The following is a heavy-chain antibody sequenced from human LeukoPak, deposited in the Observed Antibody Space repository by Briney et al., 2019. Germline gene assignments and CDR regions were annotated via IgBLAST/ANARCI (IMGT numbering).Heavy chain of an antibody. V-gene: IGHV3-30*03. J-gene: IGHJ4*02. Sequence: GGSLRLSCAASGFTFSSYWMSWVRQAPGKGLEWVAVISYDGSNKYYADSVKGRFTISRDNSKNTLYLQMNSLRAEDTAVYYCARDGGDHYFDYWGQGTLVTVSS. CDR1: GFTFSSYW. CDR2: ISYDGSNK. D-gene: IGHD4-17*01. CDR3: ARDGGDHYFDY.